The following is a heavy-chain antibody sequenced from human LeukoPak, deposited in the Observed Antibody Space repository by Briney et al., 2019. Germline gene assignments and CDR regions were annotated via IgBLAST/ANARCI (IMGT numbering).Heavy chain of an antibody. J-gene: IGHJ4*02. Sequence: SETLSLTCAVYGGSFSGYYWSWIRQHPGKGLEWIGYIYYSGSTYYNPSLKSRVTISVDTSKNQFSLKLSSVTAADTAVYYCARGGRWLQSRYFDYWSQGTLVTVSS. D-gene: IGHD3-16*01. CDR3: ARGGRWLQSRYFDY. V-gene: IGHV4-31*11. CDR1: GGSFSGYY. CDR2: IYYSGST.